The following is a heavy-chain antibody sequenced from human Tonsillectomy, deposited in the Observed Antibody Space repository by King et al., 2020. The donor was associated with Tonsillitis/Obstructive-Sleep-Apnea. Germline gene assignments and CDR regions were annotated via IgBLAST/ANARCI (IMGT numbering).Heavy chain of an antibody. CDR2: LYYSGST. CDR1: GGSISSYY. D-gene: IGHD2-8*01. CDR3: ARDMVLEAGGDAFDI. J-gene: IGHJ3*02. Sequence: QLQESGPGLVKPSETLSLSCTVSGGSISSYYWSWIRQPPGKGLEWIGYLYYSGSTNYNPSLNSRVTIPVDTSKNQFSLKLSSVTAADTAVYYCARDMVLEAGGDAFDIWGQGTMVTVSS. V-gene: IGHV4-59*01.